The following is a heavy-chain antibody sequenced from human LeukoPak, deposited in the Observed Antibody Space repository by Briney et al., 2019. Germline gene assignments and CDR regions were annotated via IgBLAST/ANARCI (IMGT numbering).Heavy chain of an antibody. V-gene: IGHV1-2*02. CDR3: ARGERGRYCSSTTCQSDY. J-gene: IGHJ4*02. Sequence: ASVKVSCEASGYTFTDYYIHWVRQAPRQGLEWMGWINPNNDVTNYAQKFQGRVIMTKDTSIRTAYMELSSLRSDDTAMYYCARGERGRYCSSTTCQSDYWGQGTLVTVSS. D-gene: IGHD2-2*01. CDR1: GYTFTDYY. CDR2: INPNNDVT.